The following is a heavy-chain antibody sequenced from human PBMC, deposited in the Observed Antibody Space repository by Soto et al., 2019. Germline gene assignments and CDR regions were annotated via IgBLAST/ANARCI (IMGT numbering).Heavy chain of an antibody. D-gene: IGHD6-13*01. CDR1: GFSFSTYG. V-gene: IGHV3-33*01. Sequence: QVQLVESGGGVVQPGGSLRLSCAASGFSFSTYGMHWVRQAPGKGLEWVAVIWYDGSKTYYADSVKGRFTISRDNSKNTLYLQMNSLRVEDTAVYYCARDKGSLGYWGQGTLVTVSS. CDR3: ARDKGSLGY. J-gene: IGHJ4*02. CDR2: IWYDGSKT.